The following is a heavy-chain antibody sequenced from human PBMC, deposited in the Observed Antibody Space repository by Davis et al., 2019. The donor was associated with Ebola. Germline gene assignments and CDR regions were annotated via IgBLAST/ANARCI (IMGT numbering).Heavy chain of an antibody. V-gene: IGHV4-59*12. CDR2: IYYSGST. CDR1: GGSISSYY. J-gene: IGHJ6*02. Sequence: MPSETLSLTCTVSGGSISSYYWNWIRQPPGKGLQWIGYIYYSGSTNYNPSLKSRVTISVDTSKNQFPLKLSSVTAADTAVYYCARTGDYGMDVWGHGTTVTVSS. D-gene: IGHD3-10*01. CDR3: ARTGDYGMDV.